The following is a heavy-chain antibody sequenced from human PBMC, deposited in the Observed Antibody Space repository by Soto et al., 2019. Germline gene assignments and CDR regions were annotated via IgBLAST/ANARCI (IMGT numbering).Heavy chain of an antibody. D-gene: IGHD5-18*01. CDR3: ARRQLWLHRLFDY. CDR2: INAGNGNT. J-gene: IGHJ4*02. CDR1: GYTFTSYA. V-gene: IGHV1-3*01. Sequence: ASVKVSCKASGYTFTSYAMHWVRQAPGQRLEWMGWINAGNGNTKYSQKFQGRVTITRDTSASTAYMELSSLRSEDTAVYYCARRQLWLHRLFDYWGQGTLVTVSS.